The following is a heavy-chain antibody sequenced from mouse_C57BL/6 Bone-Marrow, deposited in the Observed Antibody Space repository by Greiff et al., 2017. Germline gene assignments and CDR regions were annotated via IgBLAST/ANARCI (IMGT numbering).Heavy chain of an antibody. D-gene: IGHD1-1*01. CDR1: GYTFTSYW. CDR3: ASYYGSSYPSYWYFDV. CDR2: IHPNSGST. J-gene: IGHJ1*03. Sequence: VQLQQPGAELVKPGASVKLSCKASGYTFTSYWMHWVKQRPGQGLEWIGMIHPNSGSTNYHEKFKSKATLTVDKSSSTAYMQLSSLTSADAAVYYCASYYGSSYPSYWYFDVWGTGTTVTVSS. V-gene: IGHV1-64*01.